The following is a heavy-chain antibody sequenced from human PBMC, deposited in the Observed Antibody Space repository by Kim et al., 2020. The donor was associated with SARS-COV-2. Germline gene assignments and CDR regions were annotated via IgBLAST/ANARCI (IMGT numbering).Heavy chain of an antibody. V-gene: IGHV1-69*13. CDR2: IIPIFGTA. CDR3: ARVWEPIVVVPAAYYYYYYDMDV. Sequence: SVKVSCKASGGTFSSYAISWVRQAPGQGLEWMGGIIPIFGTANYAQKFQGRVTITADESTSTAYMELSSLRSEDTAVYYCARVWEPIVVVPAAYYYYYYDMDVWGQGTTVTVSS. CDR1: GGTFSSYA. J-gene: IGHJ6*02. D-gene: IGHD2-2*01.